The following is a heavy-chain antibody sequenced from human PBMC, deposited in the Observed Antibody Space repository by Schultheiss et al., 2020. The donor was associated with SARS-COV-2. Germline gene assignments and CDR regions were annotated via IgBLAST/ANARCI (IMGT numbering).Heavy chain of an antibody. J-gene: IGHJ4*02. CDR3: ARSPPALNFGDYYFDH. D-gene: IGHD4-17*01. V-gene: IGHV4-59*01. CDR1: GGSFSGYY. CDR2: IYYSGST. Sequence: SETLSLTCAVYGGSFSGYYWSWIRQPPGKGLEWIGYIYYSGSTNYNPSLKSRVTISVDTSQNQFSLNLISVSAADTAVYYCARSPPALNFGDYYFDHWGQGAVVTVSS.